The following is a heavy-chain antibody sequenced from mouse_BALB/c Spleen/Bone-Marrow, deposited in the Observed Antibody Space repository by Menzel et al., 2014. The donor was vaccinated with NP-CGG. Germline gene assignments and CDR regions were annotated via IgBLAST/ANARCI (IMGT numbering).Heavy chain of an antibody. D-gene: IGHD2-4*01. Sequence: QVQLQQSGAELVKPGASVKLSCKASGYTFTSYYMYWVKQRPGHGLEWIGGINPSNGGTNFNEKFKSKATLTVDKSSSTAYMQLSSLTSEDSAVYYCTRRGDYDKRVVFAYWGQGTLVTVSA. J-gene: IGHJ3*01. CDR2: INPSNGGT. CDR1: GYTFTSYY. CDR3: TRRGDYDKRVVFAY. V-gene: IGHV1S81*02.